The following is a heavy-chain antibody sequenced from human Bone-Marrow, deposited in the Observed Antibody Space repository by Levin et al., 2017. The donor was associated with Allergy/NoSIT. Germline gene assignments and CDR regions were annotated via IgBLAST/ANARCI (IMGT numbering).Heavy chain of an antibody. CDR2: INTDGSVT. CDR1: GFAFSTYW. Sequence: GESLKISCAASGFAFSTYWMHWVRQAPGKGPMWVSRINTDGSVTTYADSVTGRFTISRDNAKNTLYLQINSLRADDTAIYYGARDGVGGYCSAWGQGALVTVSS. D-gene: IGHD2-15*01. V-gene: IGHV3-74*01. J-gene: IGHJ4*02. CDR3: ARDGVGGYCSA.